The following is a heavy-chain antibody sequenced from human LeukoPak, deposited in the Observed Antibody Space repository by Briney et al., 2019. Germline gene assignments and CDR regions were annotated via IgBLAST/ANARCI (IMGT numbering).Heavy chain of an antibody. V-gene: IGHV4-59*08. CDR1: GGSISSYY. D-gene: IGHD3-10*01. CDR2: IYYSGST. Sequence: SETLSLTCTVSGGSISSYYWSWVRQPPGKGLEWIGYIYYSGSTYYNPSLKSRVTISVDTSKNQFSLKLSSVTAADTAVYYCASQKFTRYGSGSFDYWGQGTLVTVSS. CDR3: ASQKFTRYGSGSFDY. J-gene: IGHJ4*02.